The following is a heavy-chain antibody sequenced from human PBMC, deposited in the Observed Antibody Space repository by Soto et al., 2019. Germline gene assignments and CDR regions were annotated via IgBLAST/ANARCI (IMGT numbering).Heavy chain of an antibody. Sequence: GSLRLSCAASGFTFSSYAMSWVRQAPGKGLEWVSAISGSGGSTYYADSVKGRFTISRDNSKNTLYLQMNSLRAEDTAVYYCAGVLRYVDGGMYWLVLWGQGILVTVSS. CDR2: ISGSGGST. V-gene: IGHV3-23*01. J-gene: IGHJ5*02. CDR3: AGVLRYVDGGMYWLVL. D-gene: IGHD3-9*01. CDR1: GFTFSSYA.